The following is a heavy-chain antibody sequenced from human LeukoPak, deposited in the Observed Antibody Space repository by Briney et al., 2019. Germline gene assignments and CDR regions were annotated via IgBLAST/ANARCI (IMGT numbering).Heavy chain of an antibody. CDR3: AKDLDIAVAGLFDY. CDR2: ISWNSGSI. J-gene: IGHJ4*02. CDR1: GFTFDDYA. V-gene: IGHV3-9*01. Sequence: GGSLRLSCAASGFTFDDYAMHWVRQAPGKGLEWVSGISWNSGSIGYADSVKGRFTISRDNAKNSLYLQMNSLRAEDTALYYCAKDLDIAVAGLFDYWGQGTLVTVSS. D-gene: IGHD6-19*01.